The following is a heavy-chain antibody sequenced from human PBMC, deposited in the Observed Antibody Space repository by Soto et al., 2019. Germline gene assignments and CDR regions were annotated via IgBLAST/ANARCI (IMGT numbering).Heavy chain of an antibody. Sequence: PSETLSLTCAVYGGSFSGYYWSWIRQPPGKGLEWIGEINHSGSTNYNPSLKSRVTISVDTSKNQFSLKLSSVTAADTAVYYCARGSIMITFGGVIVSSWFDPWGQGTLVTVS. CDR1: GGSFSGYY. V-gene: IGHV4-34*01. CDR3: ARGSIMITFGGVIVSSWFDP. CDR2: INHSGST. D-gene: IGHD3-16*02. J-gene: IGHJ5*02.